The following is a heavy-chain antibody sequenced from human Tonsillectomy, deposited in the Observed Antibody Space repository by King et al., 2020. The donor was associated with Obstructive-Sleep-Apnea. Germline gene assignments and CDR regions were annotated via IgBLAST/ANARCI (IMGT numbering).Heavy chain of an antibody. V-gene: IGHV3-64*01. CDR2: ISNNGDST. CDR3: ARIEVRGSYDY. Sequence: VQLVESGGGLVQPGGSLRLSCAASGFTFSSYAMHLVRQAPGKGLEYVSAISNNGDSTYYANSVKGRFTISRDNSKNTLYLQMGSLRAEDMAVYYCARIEVRGSYDYWGQGTLVTVSS. J-gene: IGHJ4*02. CDR1: GFTFSSYA. D-gene: IGHD6-25*01.